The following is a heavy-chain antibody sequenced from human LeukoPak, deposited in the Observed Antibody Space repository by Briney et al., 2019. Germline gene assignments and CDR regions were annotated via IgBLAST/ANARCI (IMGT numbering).Heavy chain of an antibody. J-gene: IGHJ4*02. Sequence: ASVKVSCKASGSTFSDYHINWVRQASGQGPEWMGWINPKSGDAKYGQAFQGRVTMTRDTSISTAYMELNRLRFDDTAVYYCARDNKLRSGYVVDGDYWGQGTLVTVSS. CDR2: INPKSGDA. CDR3: ARDNKLRSGYVVDGDY. D-gene: IGHD5-12*01. V-gene: IGHV1-2*02. CDR1: GSTFSDYH.